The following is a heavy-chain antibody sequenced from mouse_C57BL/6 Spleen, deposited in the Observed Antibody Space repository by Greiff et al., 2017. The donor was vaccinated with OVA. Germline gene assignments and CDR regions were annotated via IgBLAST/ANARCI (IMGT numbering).Heavy chain of an antibody. CDR3: ARDPYDYPSY. Sequence: EVKVEESGPGLVKPSQSLSLTCSVTGYSITSGYYWNWIRQFPGNKLEWMGYISYDGSNNYNPSLKNRFSITRDTSKNQFFLKLNSVTSEDTATYYCARDPYDYPSYWGQGTLVTVSA. V-gene: IGHV3-6*01. CDR1: GYSITSGYY. CDR2: ISYDGSN. D-gene: IGHD2-4*01. J-gene: IGHJ3*01.